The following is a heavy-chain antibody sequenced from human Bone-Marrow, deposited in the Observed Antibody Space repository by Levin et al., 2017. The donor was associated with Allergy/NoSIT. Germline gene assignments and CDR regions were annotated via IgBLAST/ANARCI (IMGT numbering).Heavy chain of an antibody. J-gene: IGHJ5*02. CDR3: ARDDLRLGELSFDNWFDP. D-gene: IGHD3-16*02. V-gene: IGHV1-2*02. CDR1: GYTFTGYY. Sequence: ASVKVSCKASGYTFTGYYMHWVRQAPGQGLEWMGWINPNSGGTNYAQKFQGRVTMTRDTSISTAYMELSRLRSDDTAVYYCARDDLRLGELSFDNWFDPWGQGTLVTVSS. CDR2: INPNSGGT.